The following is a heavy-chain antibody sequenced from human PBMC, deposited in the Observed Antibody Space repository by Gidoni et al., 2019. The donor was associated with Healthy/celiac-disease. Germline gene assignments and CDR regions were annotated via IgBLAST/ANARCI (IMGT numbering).Heavy chain of an antibody. CDR3: ARQGPTIVLMVLLDVGWFDP. CDR1: GCSISSRSYY. D-gene: IGHD2-8*01. V-gene: IGHV4-39*01. J-gene: IGHJ5*02. CDR2: IYYSGST. Sequence: QLQLQESGPGLVKPSETLSLTCTVSGCSISSRSYYWGWIRQPPGKGLEWIGSIYYSGSTYYNPSLKSRVTISVDTSKNQFSLKLSSVTAADTAVYYCARQGPTIVLMVLLDVGWFDPWGQGTLVTVSS.